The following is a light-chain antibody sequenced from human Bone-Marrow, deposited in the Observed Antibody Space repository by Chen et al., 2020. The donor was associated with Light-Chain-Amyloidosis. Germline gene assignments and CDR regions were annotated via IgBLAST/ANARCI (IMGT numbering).Light chain of an antibody. CDR2: EVT. CDR1: SSDVGGDNH. J-gene: IGLJ1*01. V-gene: IGLV2-14*01. Sequence: QSALTQPASVSGSPGQSITISCTGTSSDVGGDNHVSWYQQHPDKAPKLMIYEVTNRPSWVPDRCSGSKCDNTASLTISGLQTEDEADYFCSSYTITNTLVFGSGTRVTVL. CDR3: SSYTITNTLV.